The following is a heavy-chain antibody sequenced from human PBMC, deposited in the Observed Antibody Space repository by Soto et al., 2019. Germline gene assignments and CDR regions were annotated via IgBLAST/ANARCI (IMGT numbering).Heavy chain of an antibody. V-gene: IGHV4-59*08. Sequence: SETLSLTCTVSGGSISSYYWSWIRQPPGKGLEWIGYVYYSGSTNYNPSLKSRVTISVDTSKNQFSLKLSSVTAADTAVYYCARQGCSGGSCYSLYYYYYGMDVWGQGTTVTVSS. J-gene: IGHJ6*02. CDR2: VYYSGST. CDR3: ARQGCSGGSCYSLYYYYYGMDV. D-gene: IGHD2-15*01. CDR1: GGSISSYY.